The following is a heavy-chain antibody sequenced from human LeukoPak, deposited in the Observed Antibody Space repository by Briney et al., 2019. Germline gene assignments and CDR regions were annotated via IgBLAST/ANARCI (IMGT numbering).Heavy chain of an antibody. CDR1: GFTFSSYS. J-gene: IGHJ6*04. CDR2: ISSSSSYI. Sequence: GGSLRLSCAASGFTFSSYSMNWVRQAPGKGLEWVSSISSSSSYIYYADSVKGRFTISRDNAKNSLYLQMNSLRAEDTAVYYCARDWMLGVPPCAMDVWGKGTTVTVSS. D-gene: IGHD2-2*03. CDR3: ARDWMLGVPPCAMDV. V-gene: IGHV3-21*01.